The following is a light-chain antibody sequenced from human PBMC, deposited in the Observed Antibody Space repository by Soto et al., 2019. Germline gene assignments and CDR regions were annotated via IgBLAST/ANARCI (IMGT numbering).Light chain of an antibody. CDR1: QSISSY. J-gene: IGKJ2*01. V-gene: IGKV3-11*01. CDR3: QQGSNWPAT. CDR2: DAS. Sequence: EIVLTQSPATLSLSPGERATLSCRASQSISSYLACYQQKPGQAPRLLIYDASNMATGIPARFSGSGSGTDFTLTISSLQREDVAVYYCQQGSNWPATFGQGTKLEIK.